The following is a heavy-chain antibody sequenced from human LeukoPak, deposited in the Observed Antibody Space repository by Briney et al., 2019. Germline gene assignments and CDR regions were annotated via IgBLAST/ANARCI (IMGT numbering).Heavy chain of an antibody. Sequence: SETLSLTCAVYGGSFSGYYWSWIRQPPGKGLEWIGEINHSGSTNYNPSLKSRVTMSVDTSKNQFSLKLSSVTAADTAVYYCARGTSYLRYWGQGTLVTVSS. V-gene: IGHV4-34*01. J-gene: IGHJ4*02. CDR3: ARGTSYLRY. D-gene: IGHD2-2*01. CDR1: GGSFSGYY. CDR2: INHSGST.